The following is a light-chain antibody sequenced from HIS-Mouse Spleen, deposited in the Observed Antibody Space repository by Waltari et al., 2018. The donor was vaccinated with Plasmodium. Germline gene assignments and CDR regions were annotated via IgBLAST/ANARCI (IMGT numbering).Light chain of an antibody. CDR3: QAWDSSTVV. V-gene: IGLV3-1*01. CDR2: QDS. Sequence: SYELTQPPSVSVSPGQTASITCPGDTLEDDSACWYQQKPAQSPVLVIYQDSKRPPGIPERFSGSNSGNTATLTISGTQAMDEADYYCQAWDSSTVVFGGGTKLTVL. CDR1: TLEDDS. J-gene: IGLJ2*01.